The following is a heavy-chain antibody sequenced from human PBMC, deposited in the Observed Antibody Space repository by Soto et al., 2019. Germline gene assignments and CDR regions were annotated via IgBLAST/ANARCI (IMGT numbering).Heavy chain of an antibody. J-gene: IGHJ4*02. Sequence: SETLSLTCEVSSGCFSYYYWSWVRQPPGKGLEWIGEINHSGSANYNPSLKSRVTISVDTSRNQFSLTLTSVTAADTAVYYCDRGGGSGCYRDYCGQXALVTVSP. CDR3: DRGGGSGCYRDY. CDR1: SGCFSYYY. V-gene: IGHV4-34*01. CDR2: INHSGSA. D-gene: IGHD6-25*01.